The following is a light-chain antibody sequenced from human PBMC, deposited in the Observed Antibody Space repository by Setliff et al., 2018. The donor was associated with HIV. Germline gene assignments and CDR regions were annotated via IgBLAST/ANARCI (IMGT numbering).Light chain of an antibody. CDR1: SNDLGSYNL. J-gene: IGLJ1*01. CDR3: CSYAHSSTYV. V-gene: IGLV2-23*02. Sequence: QSVLAQPASVSGSPGQSITISCTGTSNDLGSYNLVSWYQQHPGKAPRLIIYEVNKRPSGVSNRFSGSKSGNTASLTISGLQVEDESDYYCCSYAHSSTYVFGTGTKVTV. CDR2: EVN.